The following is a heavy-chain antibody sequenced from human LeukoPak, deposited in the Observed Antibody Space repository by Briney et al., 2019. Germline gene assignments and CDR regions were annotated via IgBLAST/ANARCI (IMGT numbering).Heavy chain of an antibody. CDR3: AKAEGYDILAGLDY. D-gene: IGHD3-9*01. J-gene: IGHJ4*02. Sequence: GGSLRLSCAASGFTFSSYAMSWVRQAPGKGLEWVSGIGASGGSTYYADSVKGRFTISRDNSKNTLYLQMNSLRTEDTAVYYCAKAEGYDILAGLDYWGQGTLVTVSS. CDR1: GFTFSSYA. V-gene: IGHV3-23*01. CDR2: IGASGGST.